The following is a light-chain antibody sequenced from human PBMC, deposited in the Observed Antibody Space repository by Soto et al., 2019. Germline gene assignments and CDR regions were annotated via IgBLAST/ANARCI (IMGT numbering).Light chain of an antibody. CDR3: QQYGSSPET. Sequence: EIVLTQSPGTLSLSPGERATLSCRASQSVSSSYLAWYQQKPGQAPRLLIYGASSRATGIPYRFSGSGSGTDFTLTISRLEPEDFAVYYCQQYGSSPETFGRGTKVEIK. CDR1: QSVSSSY. V-gene: IGKV3-20*01. CDR2: GAS. J-gene: IGKJ1*01.